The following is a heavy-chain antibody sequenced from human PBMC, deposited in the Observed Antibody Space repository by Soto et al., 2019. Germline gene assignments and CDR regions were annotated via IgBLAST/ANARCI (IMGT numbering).Heavy chain of an antibody. D-gene: IGHD6-19*01. CDR3: ASLGVSDWANYYYNYGMDV. Sequence: PGGSLRLTCAASGFTFSVNDMTWVRQAPGKGLVWVSADTDNGGSTYSADSVKGRFTISRDNSKNTLYLQMNSLRAEDTAVYYGASLGVSDWANYYYNYGMDVWGQGTTVTVSS. CDR2: DTDNGGST. CDR1: GFTFSVND. J-gene: IGHJ6*02. V-gene: IGHV3-23*01.